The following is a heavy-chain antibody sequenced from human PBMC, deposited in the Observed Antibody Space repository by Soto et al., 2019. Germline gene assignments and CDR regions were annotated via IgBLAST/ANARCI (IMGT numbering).Heavy chain of an antibody. Sequence: GSLRLSCAASGFTFSSYAMSWVRQAPGKGLEWVSAISGSGGSTYYADSVKSRFTISRDNSKNTLYLQMNSLRAEDTAVYYCAKDLIGRGYSQYYFDYWGQGTLVTVSS. D-gene: IGHD5-18*01. J-gene: IGHJ4*02. CDR1: GFTFSSYA. CDR2: ISGSGGST. CDR3: AKDLIGRGYSQYYFDY. V-gene: IGHV3-23*01.